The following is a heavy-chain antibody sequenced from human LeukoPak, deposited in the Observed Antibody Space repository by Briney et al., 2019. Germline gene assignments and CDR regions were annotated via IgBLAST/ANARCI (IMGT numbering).Heavy chain of an antibody. J-gene: IGHJ3*02. D-gene: IGHD3-10*01. CDR3: ARDQEEDYYGSGSYSAFDI. V-gene: IGHV4-4*02. Sequence: GSLRLSCAASGFTFSSYAMNWVRQPPGKGLEWIGDIYHSGSTNYNPSLKSRVTISVDKSKNQFSLKVSSVTAADTAVYYCARDQEEDYYGSGSYSAFDIWGQGTMVTVSS. CDR1: GFTFSSYAM. CDR2: IYHSGST.